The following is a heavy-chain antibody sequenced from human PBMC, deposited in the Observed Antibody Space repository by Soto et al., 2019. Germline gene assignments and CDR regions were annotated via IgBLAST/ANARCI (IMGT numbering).Heavy chain of an antibody. D-gene: IGHD3-22*01. Sequence: GGSLRLSCAASGFTFSNAWMSWVRQAPGKGLEWVGRIKSKTDGGTTDYAAPVKGRFTISRDNSKNTLYLQMNSLKTEDTAVYYCATATFQEYCYDSSGYYAFDIWGQGTMVTVSS. CDR3: ATATFQEYCYDSSGYYAFDI. V-gene: IGHV3-15*01. J-gene: IGHJ3*02. CDR1: GFTFSNAW. CDR2: IKSKTDGGTT.